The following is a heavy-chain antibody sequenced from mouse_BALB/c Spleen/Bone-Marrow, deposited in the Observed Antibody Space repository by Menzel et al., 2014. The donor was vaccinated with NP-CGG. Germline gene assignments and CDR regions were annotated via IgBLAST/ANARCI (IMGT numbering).Heavy chain of an antibody. D-gene: IGHD1-2*01. Sequence: DVKLVESGGGLVKPGGSLKLSCAASGFAFSSYDMSWVRRTPEKRLEWVAYISSGGGSTYYPDTVKGRFTISRDNAKNTLYLQMSSLKSEDTAMYYCARQGYGYVDFDVWGAGTTVTVSS. CDR2: ISSGGGST. CDR3: ARQGYGYVDFDV. J-gene: IGHJ1*01. CDR1: GFAFSSYD. V-gene: IGHV5-12-1*01.